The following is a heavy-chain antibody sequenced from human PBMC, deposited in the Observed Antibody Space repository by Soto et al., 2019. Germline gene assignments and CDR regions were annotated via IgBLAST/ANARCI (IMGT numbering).Heavy chain of an antibody. V-gene: IGHV3-66*01. CDR2: IYTGGST. J-gene: IGHJ4*02. CDR1: GFTVSSNY. Sequence: EVQLVESGGGLVQPGGSLRLSCAASGFTVSSNYMSWVRQAPGRGLEWVSVIYTGGSTYYADSVKGRFTISRDNSKNTLYLQMNSLRAEDTAVYYCARDYGGSGRFDYWGQGTLVTVSS. CDR3: ARDYGGSGRFDY. D-gene: IGHD4-17*01.